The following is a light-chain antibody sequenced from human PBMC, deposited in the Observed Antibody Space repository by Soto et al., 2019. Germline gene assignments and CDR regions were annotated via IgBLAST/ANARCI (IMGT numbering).Light chain of an antibody. CDR2: VNSDGSH. V-gene: IGLV4-69*02. CDR3: QTWGTPWV. CDR1: SGHSSYA. J-gene: IGLJ3*02. Sequence: QLVLTQSPSASASLGASVKLTCTLSSGHSSYAIAWHQQQPEKGPRYLMKVNSDGSHIRGDGIPERFSGSSSGAERYLTISSLQSEDEADYYCQTWGTPWVFGGGTKLTVL.